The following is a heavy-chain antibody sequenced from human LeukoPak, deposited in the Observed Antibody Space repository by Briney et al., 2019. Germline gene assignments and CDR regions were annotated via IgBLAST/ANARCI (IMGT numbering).Heavy chain of an antibody. V-gene: IGHV1-2*02. Sequence: ASVKVSCKASGYTFTGYYMHWVRQAPGQGLEWMGWINPNSGGTDYAQKFQGRVTMTRDTSISTAYMELSRLRSDDTAVYYCARGEGSPPDDFWSGYYTDYYYYMDVWGKGTTVTVSS. CDR3: ARGEGSPPDDFWSGYYTDYYYYMDV. J-gene: IGHJ6*03. D-gene: IGHD3-3*01. CDR2: INPNSGGT. CDR1: GYTFTGYY.